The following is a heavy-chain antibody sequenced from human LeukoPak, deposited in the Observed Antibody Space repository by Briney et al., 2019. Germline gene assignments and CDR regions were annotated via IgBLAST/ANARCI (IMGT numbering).Heavy chain of an antibody. Sequence: GESLRLSCAASGFTFSDYYMTWIRQAPGKGLKWISYISTSVGTIYYADSVEGRFTISRDNAKNSLYLQMNSLRAEDTAVYYCARDAIDSSGFDFDYWGQGTLVTVSS. D-gene: IGHD3-22*01. CDR3: ARDAIDSSGFDFDY. V-gene: IGHV3-11*01. CDR2: ISTSVGTI. CDR1: GFTFSDYY. J-gene: IGHJ4*02.